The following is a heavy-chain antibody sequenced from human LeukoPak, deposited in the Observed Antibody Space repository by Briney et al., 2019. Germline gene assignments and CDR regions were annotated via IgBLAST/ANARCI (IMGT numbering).Heavy chain of an antibody. CDR1: GYNFNDYY. D-gene: IGHD6-13*01. Sequence: GASVKVSCKASGYNFNDYYIYWVRQAPGHGLESMGYIHPDGGSTNYAQKFQGRVTMTSDMSTNTAYMELSSLRSEDTAVYYCARAYYRPIYSSSWYPYYYYYMDVWGKGTTVTVSS. V-gene: IGHV1-46*02. CDR3: ARAYYRPIYSSSWYPYYYYYMDV. CDR2: IHPDGGST. J-gene: IGHJ6*03.